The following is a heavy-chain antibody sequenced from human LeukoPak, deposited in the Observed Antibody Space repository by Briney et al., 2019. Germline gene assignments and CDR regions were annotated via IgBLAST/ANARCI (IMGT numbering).Heavy chain of an antibody. CDR3: ARGMGHIGSYFDY. Sequence: SETLSLTCAVYGGSFSGYYWSWIRQPPGKGLEWIGEINHSGSTNYNPSLKSRVTISVDTSKNQFSLRLSSVTAADTAVYYCARGMGHIGSYFDYWGQGTLVTVSS. CDR2: INHSGST. CDR1: GGSFSGYY. D-gene: IGHD5-24*01. V-gene: IGHV4-34*01. J-gene: IGHJ4*02.